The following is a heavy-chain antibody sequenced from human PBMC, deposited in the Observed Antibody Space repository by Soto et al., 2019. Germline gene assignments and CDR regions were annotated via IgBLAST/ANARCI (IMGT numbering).Heavy chain of an antibody. CDR3: ARGIRDGYTFDY. D-gene: IGHD5-12*01. J-gene: IGHJ4*02. CDR1: GGSISSSSYY. CDR2: IYYSGST. Sequence: SETLSLTCTVSGGSISSSSYYWGWIRQPPGKGLEWIGSIYYSGSTYYNPSLKSRVTISVDTSKNQFSLKLSSVTAADTAVYYCARGIRDGYTFDYWGQGTLVTVSS. V-gene: IGHV4-39*01.